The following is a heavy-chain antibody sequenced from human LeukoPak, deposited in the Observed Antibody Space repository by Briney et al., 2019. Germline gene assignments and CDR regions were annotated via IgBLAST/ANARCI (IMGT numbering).Heavy chain of an antibody. D-gene: IGHD2-2*01. Sequence: GGSLRLSCAASGFTVSSKYMSWVRQAPGKGLEWVSVIFSGDNTYYADSVKGRFTISRDNSKNTLYLQMNSLRAEDAAVYYCARDFGRGYCSSTSCYGWFDPWGQGTLVTVSS. V-gene: IGHV3-66*02. CDR2: IFSGDNT. J-gene: IGHJ5*02. CDR3: ARDFGRGYCSSTSCYGWFDP. CDR1: GFTVSSKY.